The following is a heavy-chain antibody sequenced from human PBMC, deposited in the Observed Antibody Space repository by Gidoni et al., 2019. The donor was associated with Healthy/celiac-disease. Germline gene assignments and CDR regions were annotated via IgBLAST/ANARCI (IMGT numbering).Heavy chain of an antibody. CDR1: GGSISSYY. CDR3: ASAPSGGYYYYYGMDV. Sequence: QVQLQESGPGLVKPSETLSLTCTVSGGSISSYYWSWIRQPPGKGLEWIGYIYYSGCTNYNPSLKSRVTISVDTSKNQFSLKLSSVTAADTAVYYCASAPSGGYYYYYGMDVWGQGTTVTVSS. D-gene: IGHD3-10*01. V-gene: IGHV4-59*01. J-gene: IGHJ6*02. CDR2: IYYSGCT.